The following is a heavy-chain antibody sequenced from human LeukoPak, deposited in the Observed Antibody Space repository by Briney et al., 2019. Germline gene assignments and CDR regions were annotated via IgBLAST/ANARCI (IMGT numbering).Heavy chain of an antibody. CDR2: IKEDGTET. D-gene: IGHD5-24*01. V-gene: IGHV3-7*03. CDR1: GFMFSSNW. J-gene: IGHJ4*02. CDR3: AKEGRSLQTY. Sequence: GGSLRLSCAASGFMFSSNWMSWVRLAPGKGLEWVANIKEDGTETYYVDSVEGRFTISRDNAKNSLYLQMNSLRVEDTAVYYCAKEGRSLQTYWGQGTLVTVSS.